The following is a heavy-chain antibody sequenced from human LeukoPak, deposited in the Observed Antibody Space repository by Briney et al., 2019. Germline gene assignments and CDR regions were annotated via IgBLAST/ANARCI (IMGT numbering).Heavy chain of an antibody. CDR1: GGSISSYY. CDR3: ARGGQWLVGYFDY. CDR2: IYYSGST. Sequence: SETLSLTCTVSGGSISSYYWSWIRQPPGKGLEWIGYIYYSGSTNYNPSLKSRVTISVDTSKNQFSLKLSSVTAADTAVYYCARGGQWLVGYFDYWGQGTLVTVSS. J-gene: IGHJ4*02. D-gene: IGHD6-19*01. V-gene: IGHV4-59*01.